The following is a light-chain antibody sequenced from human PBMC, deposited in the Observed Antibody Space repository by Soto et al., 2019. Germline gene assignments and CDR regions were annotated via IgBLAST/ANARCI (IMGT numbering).Light chain of an antibody. Sequence: EIMMTQAPATLSVSPGERATLCCRASQSVSSNLAWYQQKPGQAPRLLIYGTSTRATGFPARFSGSGSGTEFTLTISSLQSEDFAVYYCQQYNNWPPTFGQGTKVDIK. CDR2: GTS. V-gene: IGKV3-15*01. CDR3: QQYNNWPPT. CDR1: QSVSSN. J-gene: IGKJ1*01.